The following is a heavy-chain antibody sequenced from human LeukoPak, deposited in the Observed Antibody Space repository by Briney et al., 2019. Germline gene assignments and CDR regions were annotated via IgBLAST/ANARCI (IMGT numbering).Heavy chain of an antibody. CDR3: AKDRDY. CDR1: GFTFSSCA. Sequence: PGGSLRLSCAASGFTFSSCATSWVRQAPGKGLEWVSAISESGDATYYADSVRGRFTISRDNSKNTLYLQMNRLRVDDTAIYYCAKDRDYWGQGTLVTVSS. V-gene: IGHV3-23*01. J-gene: IGHJ4*02. CDR2: ISESGDAT.